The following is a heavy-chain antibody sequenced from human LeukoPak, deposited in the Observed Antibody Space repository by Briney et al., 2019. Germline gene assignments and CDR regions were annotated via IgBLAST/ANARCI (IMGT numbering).Heavy chain of an antibody. Sequence: SETLSLTCTVSGGSISGYYWSWIRQPPGKGLEWIGWIYYSGSTKYNPSLKSRVTILVDTSKNQFSLKLSSVTAADTAIYYCARYDGSPANYLDYWDQGNLVTVSS. V-gene: IGHV4-59*08. D-gene: IGHD1-26*01. CDR2: IYYSGST. J-gene: IGHJ4*02. CDR3: ARYDGSPANYLDY. CDR1: GGSISGYY.